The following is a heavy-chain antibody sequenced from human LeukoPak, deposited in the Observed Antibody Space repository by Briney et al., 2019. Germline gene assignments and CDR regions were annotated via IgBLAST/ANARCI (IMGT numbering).Heavy chain of an antibody. J-gene: IGHJ4*02. Sequence: ASVKVSCKASGYTFTGYYMYWVRQAPGQGLEWMGWINPKNGGTNYAQKFQGRVTMTRDTAISTAYMDLSGLNSDDTAVYYCATGIAATAFDTWGQGTLVTVSS. CDR3: ATGIAATAFDT. D-gene: IGHD6-13*01. V-gene: IGHV1-2*02. CDR1: GYTFTGYY. CDR2: INPKNGGT.